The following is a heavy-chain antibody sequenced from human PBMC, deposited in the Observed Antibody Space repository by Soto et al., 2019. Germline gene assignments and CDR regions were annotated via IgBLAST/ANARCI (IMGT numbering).Heavy chain of an antibody. Sequence: LRLACAASGSTVRSNYMSWVRQAPRKWLEWVSVIYSGGSTYYGDSVKGRFTISRDNSKNTLYLQMNSLRAEDTAVYYCARDQVVKRGYDAFDIWGQGTMVTVS. CDR1: GSTVRSNY. CDR2: IYSGGST. CDR3: ARDQVVKRGYDAFDI. V-gene: IGHV3-53*01. D-gene: IGHD3-22*01. J-gene: IGHJ3*02.